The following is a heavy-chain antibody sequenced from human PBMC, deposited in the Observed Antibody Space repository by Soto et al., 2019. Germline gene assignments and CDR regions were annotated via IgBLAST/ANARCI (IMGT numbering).Heavy chain of an antibody. CDR1: GFTFTNYA. Sequence: EVHPLDSGGGLVQPGGSLRLSCAASGFTFTNYAMSWVRQAPGKGLEWVSSISGSGGNTYYADSVRGRFTISRDNTKNTLYLQMNSLRAEDTAIYYCVKARAAGGFDYWGQGTLVTVSS. CDR3: VKARAAGGFDY. V-gene: IGHV3-23*01. J-gene: IGHJ4*02. D-gene: IGHD3-10*01. CDR2: ISGSGGNT.